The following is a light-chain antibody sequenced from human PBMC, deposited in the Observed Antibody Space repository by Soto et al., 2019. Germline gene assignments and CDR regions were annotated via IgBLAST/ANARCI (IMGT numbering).Light chain of an antibody. Sequence: EIVMTQSPATLSVSPGERATLSCRASQSVNSNLAWYQQKPGQVPRLLIYGSSTRATGISARFSGSGSVTEFTLTISSLQSEDFAFYYCQQYNKLPHTFGQGTKLGIK. J-gene: IGKJ2*01. CDR3: QQYNKLPHT. CDR2: GSS. CDR1: QSVNSN. V-gene: IGKV3-15*01.